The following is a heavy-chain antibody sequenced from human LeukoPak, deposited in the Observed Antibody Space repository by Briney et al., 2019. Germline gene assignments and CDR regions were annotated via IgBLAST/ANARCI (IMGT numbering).Heavy chain of an antibody. CDR1: GFTFSDHY. J-gene: IGHJ3*02. CDR2: TRNKANSYTT. Sequence: GGSLRLSCAASGFTFSDHYMDWVRQAPGKVLEWVGRTRNKANSYTTEYAASVKGRFTISRDDSKNSLYLQMNSLKTEDTAVYYCARGLRVMTRDAFDIWGQGTMVTVSS. V-gene: IGHV3-72*01. CDR3: ARGLRVMTRDAFDI. D-gene: IGHD3-16*01.